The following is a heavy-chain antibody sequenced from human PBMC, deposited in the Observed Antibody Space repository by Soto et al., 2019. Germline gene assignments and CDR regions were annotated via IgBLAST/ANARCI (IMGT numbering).Heavy chain of an antibody. J-gene: IGHJ6*02. CDR3: ARANGYNSRSYYYYDGMDV. Sequence: QVQLVQSGAEVKKPGSSVKVSCKASAGTFSSYTISWVRQAPGQGLEWMGRIIPILGIANYAQKFQGRVTVTADQTTSTAYMELSSLRSEDTAVYFCARANGYNSRSYYYYDGMDVWGQGTTVTVSS. CDR2: IIPILGIA. CDR1: AGTFSSYT. D-gene: IGHD5-12*01. V-gene: IGHV1-69*02.